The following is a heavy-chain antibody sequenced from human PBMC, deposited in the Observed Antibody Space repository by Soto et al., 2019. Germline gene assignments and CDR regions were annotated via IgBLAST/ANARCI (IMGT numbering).Heavy chain of an antibody. CDR2: IYYNGRT. Sequence: SETLSLTCTVSGGSIRNYYWSWIRQPPGKGLEWIRYIYYNGRTDYNPSLKSRVTMSVDTSKNQFSLRLTSVTAADTAVYYCARQMRGATICIYRYGMDVWGQGTTVPVSS. J-gene: IGHJ6*02. D-gene: IGHD5-12*01. V-gene: IGHV4-59*01. CDR1: GGSIRNYY. CDR3: ARQMRGATICIYRYGMDV.